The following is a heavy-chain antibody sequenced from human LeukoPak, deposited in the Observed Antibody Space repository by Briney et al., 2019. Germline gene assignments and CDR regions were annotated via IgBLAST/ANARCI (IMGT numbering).Heavy chain of an antibody. V-gene: IGHV3-73*01. CDR2: IRSKANSYAT. D-gene: IGHD2-15*01. Sequence: PGGSLRLSCAASGFTFSGSAMHWVRQASGKGLEWVGRIRSKANSYATAYAASVKGRFTISRDDSKNTAYLQMNSLKTEDTAVYYCTRHPVVVVAADYYYYMDVWGKGTTVTVSS. CDR1: GFTFSGSA. CDR3: TRHPVVVVAADYYYYMDV. J-gene: IGHJ6*03.